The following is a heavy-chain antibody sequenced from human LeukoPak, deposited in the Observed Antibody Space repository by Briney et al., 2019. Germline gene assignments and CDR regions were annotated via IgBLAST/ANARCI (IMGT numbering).Heavy chain of an antibody. V-gene: IGHV3-20*04. D-gene: IGHD5-24*01. CDR3: ARDLGYKDYVTAFDI. J-gene: IGHJ3*02. Sequence: GGSLRLSCAASGFIFDDYGMTWVRQTPGKGLEWVSGINWIGGSTGYADSVKGRFTISRDNAKNSLYLHMNSLRAEDTALYFCARDLGYKDYVTAFDIWGQGTMVTVSS. CDR1: GFIFDDYG. CDR2: INWIGGST.